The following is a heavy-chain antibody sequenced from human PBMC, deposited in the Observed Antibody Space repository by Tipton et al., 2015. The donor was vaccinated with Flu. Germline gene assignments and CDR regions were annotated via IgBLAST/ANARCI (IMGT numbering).Heavy chain of an antibody. CDR2: IYTSGST. CDR3: ARGPVVVTATDAFDI. D-gene: IGHD2-21*02. V-gene: IGHV4-61*02. Sequence: LSCTVSGGSISSGSYYWSWIRQPAGKGLEWIGRIYTSGSTNYNPSLKSRVTISVDTSKNQFSLKLSSVTAADTAVYYCARGPVVVTATDAFDIWGQGTMVTVSS. CDR1: GGSISSGSYY. J-gene: IGHJ3*02.